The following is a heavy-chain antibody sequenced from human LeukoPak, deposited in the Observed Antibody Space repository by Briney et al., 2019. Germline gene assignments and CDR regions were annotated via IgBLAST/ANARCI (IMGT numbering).Heavy chain of an antibody. CDR2: IYYSGST. J-gene: IGHJ5*02. V-gene: IGHV4-39*07. CDR1: GGSISSSSYY. D-gene: IGHD3-10*01. CDR3: ATMVRGVTIGTNWFDP. Sequence: KSSETLSLTCTVSGGSISSSSYYWGWIRQPPGKGLEWIGSIYYSGSTYYNPSLKSRVTISVDTSKNQFSLKLSSVTAADTAVYYCATMVRGVTIGTNWFDPWGQGTLVTVSS.